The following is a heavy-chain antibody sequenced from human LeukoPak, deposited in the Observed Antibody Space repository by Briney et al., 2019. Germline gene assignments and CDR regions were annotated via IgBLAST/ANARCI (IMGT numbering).Heavy chain of an antibody. CDR1: GGSISSYY. J-gene: IGHJ4*02. CDR3: ARDGHVGTARFDY. Sequence: PSETLSLTCTVSGGSISSYYWSWIRQPPGKGLEWIGYIYYSGSTNYNPSLKSRVTISVDTSKNQFSLKLSSVTAADTAVYYCARDGHVGTARFDYWGQGTLVTVSS. V-gene: IGHV4-59*12. CDR2: IYYSGST. D-gene: IGHD5-18*01.